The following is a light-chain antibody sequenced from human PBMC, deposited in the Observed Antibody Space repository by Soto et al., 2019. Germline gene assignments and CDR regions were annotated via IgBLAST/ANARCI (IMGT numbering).Light chain of an antibody. V-gene: IGLV2-11*01. CDR1: SSDVGAYNY. CDR2: DVS. Sequence: QSALTQPRSVSGSPGQSVTISCTGTSSDVGAYNYVSWYQQHPGKAPKLIIYDVSNRPSGVPDRFSGSKSGNTASLTISGLQADDEADYYCCSYAGSYTLWVFGGGTKLTVL. CDR3: CSYAGSYTLWV. J-gene: IGLJ3*02.